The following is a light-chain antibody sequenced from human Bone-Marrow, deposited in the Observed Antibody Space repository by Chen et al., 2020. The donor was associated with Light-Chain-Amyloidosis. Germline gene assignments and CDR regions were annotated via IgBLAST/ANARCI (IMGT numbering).Light chain of an antibody. CDR3: QVWDRSSDRPV. V-gene: IGLV3-21*02. CDR1: NIGSTS. J-gene: IGLJ3*02. Sequence: SYVLTQPSSVSVAPGQTATIACGGNNIGSTSVHWYQQTPVQAPLLVVYDDSDRPSGIPERVSGSNSGNTATLTISRVEAGDEADYYCQVWDRSSDRPVFGGGTKLTVL. CDR2: DDS.